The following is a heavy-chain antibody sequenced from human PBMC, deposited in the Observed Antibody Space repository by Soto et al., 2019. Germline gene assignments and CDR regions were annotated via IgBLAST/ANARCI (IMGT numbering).Heavy chain of an antibody. Sequence: GGSLRLSCAASGFTFSSYWMHWVRQAPGKGLVWVSRINSDGSSTSYADSVKGRFTISRDNAKNTLYLQMNSLRAEDTAVYYCARARGIEEYFDYWGQGTLVTVSS. CDR1: GFTFSSYW. J-gene: IGHJ4*02. V-gene: IGHV3-74*01. CDR3: ARARGIEEYFDY. CDR2: INSDGSST.